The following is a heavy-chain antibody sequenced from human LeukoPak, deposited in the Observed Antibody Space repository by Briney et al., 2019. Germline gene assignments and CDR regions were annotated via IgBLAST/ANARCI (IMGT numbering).Heavy chain of an antibody. Sequence: PSETLSLTCTVSGGYISRSSYYWGWIRQPPGKGLEWIGSIYYSGNTYYNPSLKSRVTISVDTSKNQFSLKLSSVTAADTAVYYCARQHWYGDYSPYYFDYWGQGTLVTVSS. D-gene: IGHD4-23*01. CDR3: ARQHWYGDYSPYYFDY. V-gene: IGHV4-39*01. CDR1: GGYISRSSYY. CDR2: IYYSGNT. J-gene: IGHJ4*02.